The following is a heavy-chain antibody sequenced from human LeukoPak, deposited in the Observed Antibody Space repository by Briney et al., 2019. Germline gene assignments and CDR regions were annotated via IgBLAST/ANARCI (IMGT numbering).Heavy chain of an antibody. CDR3: AKDLMLYQGRRASPCDY. CDR2: ISGSGGST. Sequence: TGGSLRLSCAASGFTFSSYAMSWVRQAPGKGLEWVSAISGSGGSTYYADSVKGRFTISRDNSKNTLYLQMNSLRAEDTAVYYCAKDLMLYQGRRASPCDYWGQGTLVTVSS. D-gene: IGHD2-8*01. V-gene: IGHV3-23*01. J-gene: IGHJ4*02. CDR1: GFTFSSYA.